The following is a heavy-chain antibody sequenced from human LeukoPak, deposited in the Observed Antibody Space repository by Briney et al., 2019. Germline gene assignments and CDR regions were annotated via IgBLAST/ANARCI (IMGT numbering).Heavy chain of an antibody. V-gene: IGHV5-51*01. CDR3: ARQPLSGSGVGAFDI. J-gene: IGHJ3*02. D-gene: IGHD1-26*01. CDR1: GYSFTSYW. CDR2: IYPGDSDT. Sequence: GESLKISCKGSGYSFTSYWIGWVRQMPGKGLEWMGIIYPGDSDTRYSPSFQGQVTISADKSISTAYLQWSSLKAPNTAMYYCARQPLSGSGVGAFDIWGQGTVVTVSS.